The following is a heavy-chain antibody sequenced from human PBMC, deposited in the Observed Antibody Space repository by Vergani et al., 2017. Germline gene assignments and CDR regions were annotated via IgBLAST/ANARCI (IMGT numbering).Heavy chain of an antibody. CDR3: ARGGYYDSSGYYSDAFDI. CDR1: GGSISSSSYY. Sequence: QLQLQESGPGLVKPSETLSLTCTVSGGSISSSSYYWGWIRQPPGKGLEWIGSIYYSGSTYYNPSLKSRVTISVDTSKNQFSLKLSSVTAADTAVYYCARGGYYDSSGYYSDAFDIWGQGTMVTVSS. D-gene: IGHD3-22*01. CDR2: IYYSGST. J-gene: IGHJ3*02. V-gene: IGHV4-39*01.